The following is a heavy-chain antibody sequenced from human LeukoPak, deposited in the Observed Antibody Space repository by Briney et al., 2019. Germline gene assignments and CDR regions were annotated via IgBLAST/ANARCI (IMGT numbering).Heavy chain of an antibody. V-gene: IGHV4-34*01. CDR1: GGSFSGYY. CDR2: INHSGST. CDR3: ARIAVADHSMAFYYYYGMDV. D-gene: IGHD6-13*01. J-gene: IGHJ6*02. Sequence: SETLSLTCAVYGGSFSGYYWSWIRQPPGKGLEWIGEINHSGSTNYNPSLKSRVTISVDTSKNQFSLKLSSVTAADTAVYYCARIAVADHSMAFYYYYGMDVWGQGTTVTVSS.